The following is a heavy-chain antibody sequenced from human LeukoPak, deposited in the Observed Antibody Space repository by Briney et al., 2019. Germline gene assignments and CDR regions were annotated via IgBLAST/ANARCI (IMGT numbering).Heavy chain of an antibody. J-gene: IGHJ4*02. D-gene: IGHD6-19*01. CDR2: ISNDGDT. V-gene: IGHV3-53*01. CDR3: AGDKTTGGWYEFDY. Sequence: PGGSLRLSCAASGFTFSSYAMSWVRQGPGKGLECVSVISNDGDTYYADSVKGRFTISRDTSKNTVSLQMNSLRAEDTAVYYCAGDKTTGGWYEFDYWGQGTLVTVSS. CDR1: GFTFSSYA.